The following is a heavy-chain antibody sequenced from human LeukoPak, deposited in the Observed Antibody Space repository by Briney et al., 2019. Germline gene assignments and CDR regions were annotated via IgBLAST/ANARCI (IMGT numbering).Heavy chain of an antibody. CDR2: ISAYNGNT. D-gene: IGHD4-17*01. Sequence: ASVKVSCKASGYTFTSYGISWVRQAPGQGLEWMGWISAYNGNTNYAQKLQGRVTMTTDTSTSTAYMELRSLRSDDTAVYYCARVDDYGDYFYYYYYMDVWDKGTTVTVSS. V-gene: IGHV1-18*01. J-gene: IGHJ6*03. CDR3: ARVDDYGDYFYYYYYMDV. CDR1: GYTFTSYG.